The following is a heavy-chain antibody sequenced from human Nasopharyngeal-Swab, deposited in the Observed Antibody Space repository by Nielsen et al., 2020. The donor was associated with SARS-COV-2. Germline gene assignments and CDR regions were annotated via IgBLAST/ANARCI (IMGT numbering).Heavy chain of an antibody. CDR2: IYYSGST. V-gene: IGHV4-59*01. D-gene: IGHD3-22*01. CDR1: GGSISSYY. J-gene: IGHJ4*02. Sequence: SETLSLTCTVSGGSISSYYWSWIRQPPGKGLEWIGYIYYSGSTNYNPSLKSRVTISVDTSKNQFSLKLSSVTAADTAVYYCARGADSSGYSMYYFDHWGQGTLVTVSS. CDR3: ARGADSSGYSMYYFDH.